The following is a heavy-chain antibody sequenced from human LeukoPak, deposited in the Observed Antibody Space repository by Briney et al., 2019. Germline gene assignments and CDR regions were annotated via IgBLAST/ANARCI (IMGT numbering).Heavy chain of an antibody. D-gene: IGHD2-2*01. CDR2: ISYSGNN. CDR3: ARLRARLGYCISTSCHGYFDY. CDR1: GGSITSNTYV. Sequence: SETLSLTCTVSGGSITSNTYVWGWVRQPRGRDLEWLGTISYSGNNYYNPNIKSRLTLYVDRNKNAFSLNLNSVTAADTAIYYCARLRARLGYCISTSCHGYFDYWAQGTLVTVSS. V-gene: IGHV4-39*01. J-gene: IGHJ4*02.